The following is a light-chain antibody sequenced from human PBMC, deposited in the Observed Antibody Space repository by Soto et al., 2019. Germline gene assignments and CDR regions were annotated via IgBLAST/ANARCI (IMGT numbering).Light chain of an antibody. CDR1: QSISDS. CDR3: QQYHGFSRT. J-gene: IGKJ1*01. Sequence: DIQMTQSPSTLSASVGDRVTITCRASQSISDSLAWYQQKPGKAPDLLISDVSTLERGVASRFSGSGSGTEFTLTISSMQPDDLATYYCQQYHGFSRTFGQGTKVEI. CDR2: DVS. V-gene: IGKV1-5*01.